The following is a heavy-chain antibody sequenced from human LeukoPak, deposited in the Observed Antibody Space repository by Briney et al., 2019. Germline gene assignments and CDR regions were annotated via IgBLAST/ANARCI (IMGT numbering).Heavy chain of an antibody. J-gene: IGHJ1*01. Sequence: GGSLRLSCAASGFTVSNNYMSWVRQAPGKGLEWVSSISSSSSYLYYADSVKGRFTISRDNAKNSLYLQMNSLRAEDTAVYYCARDPGEAGAALYFQHWGQGTLVTVSS. D-gene: IGHD1-26*01. CDR3: ARDPGEAGAALYFQH. CDR1: GFTVSNNY. V-gene: IGHV3-21*01. CDR2: ISSSSSYL.